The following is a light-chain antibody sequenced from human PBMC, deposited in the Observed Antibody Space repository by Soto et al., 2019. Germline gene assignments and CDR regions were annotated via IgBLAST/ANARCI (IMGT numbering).Light chain of an antibody. CDR3: CSYAGSSTGALV. CDR2: EGS. Sequence: QSALTQPASVYGSPGQSVTISCTGTSSDVGRYHLVSWYQQHPGKAPNLWIYEGSKRTSGVSNRVSGSKSGNTASLTFTGLQADDEADYYCCSYAGSSTGALVFGGRTKLTVL. CDR1: SSDVGRYHL. J-gene: IGLJ2*01. V-gene: IGLV2-23*01.